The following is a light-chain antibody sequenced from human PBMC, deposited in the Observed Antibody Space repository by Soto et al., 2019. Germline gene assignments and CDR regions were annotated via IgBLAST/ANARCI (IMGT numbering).Light chain of an antibody. J-gene: IGKJ1*01. Sequence: DIQMTQSPSTLSASVGDRVTITCRASQSISSWLAWYQQKPGKAPKLLSYKASTLKSGVSSRFSGSGSGTEFTLTISSLQPDDFATYYCQHYNSYSEAFGQGTKVDNK. V-gene: IGKV1-5*03. CDR2: KAS. CDR3: QHYNSYSEA. CDR1: QSISSW.